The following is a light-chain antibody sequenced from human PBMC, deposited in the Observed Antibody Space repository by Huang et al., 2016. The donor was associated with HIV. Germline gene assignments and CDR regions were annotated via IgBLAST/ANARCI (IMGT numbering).Light chain of an antibody. CDR1: QSVSSN. V-gene: IGKV3-15*01. J-gene: IGKJ2*01. Sequence: EIVMTQSPATLSVSPGERASLSCRASQSVSSNLAWYQQKPGQAPRLLICGASSRATGIPARFSGSGSGTEFTLTISSLQSEDYAVYYCQQYNNWPPEYTFGQGTKVDI. CDR2: GAS. CDR3: QQYNNWPPEYT.